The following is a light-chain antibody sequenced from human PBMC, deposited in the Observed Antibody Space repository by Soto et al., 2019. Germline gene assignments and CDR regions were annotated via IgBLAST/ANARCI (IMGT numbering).Light chain of an antibody. CDR1: QSVSSSY. CDR3: QQYGSSPPT. CDR2: GAS. J-gene: IGKJ1*01. Sequence: EIVLTQSPGTLSLSTGERAILPCRASQSVSSSYFAWYQQKPGQAPRLLIYGASSRATGIPDRFSGSGSGTDFTLTISRLEPEDFAVYYCQQYGSSPPTFGQGTKVDIK. V-gene: IGKV3-20*01.